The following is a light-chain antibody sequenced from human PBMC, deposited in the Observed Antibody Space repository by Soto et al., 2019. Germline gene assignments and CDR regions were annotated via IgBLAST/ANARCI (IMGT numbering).Light chain of an antibody. CDR3: QQYNSYSGT. V-gene: IGKV1-5*03. CDR1: QSISSW. J-gene: IGKJ1*01. Sequence: DIQMTQSPSPLSAYVGDRVTITCRASQSISSWLAWYQQKPGKAPKLLIYKASSLESGVPSRFSGSGSGTEFTLTISSLQPDDFATYYCQQYNSYSGTFGQGTKVDIK. CDR2: KAS.